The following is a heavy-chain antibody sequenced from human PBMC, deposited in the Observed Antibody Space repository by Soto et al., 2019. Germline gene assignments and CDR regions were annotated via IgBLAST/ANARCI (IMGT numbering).Heavy chain of an antibody. Sequence: PSETLSLTCTVSGGSISSGDYYWSWIRQPPGKGLEWIGYIYYSGSTYYNPSLKSRVTISVDTSKNQFSLKLSSVTAADTAVYYCARVAWVASQWGIAAAGTYAFDIWGQGTMVTVSS. D-gene: IGHD6-13*01. J-gene: IGHJ3*02. V-gene: IGHV4-30-4*02. CDR1: GGSISSGDYY. CDR2: IYYSGST. CDR3: ARVAWVASQWGIAAAGTYAFDI.